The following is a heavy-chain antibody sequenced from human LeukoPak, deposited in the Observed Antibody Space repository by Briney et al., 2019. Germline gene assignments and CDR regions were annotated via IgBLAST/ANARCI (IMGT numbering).Heavy chain of an antibody. D-gene: IGHD1-14*01. CDR3: AREIAETLGFDY. V-gene: IGHV4-61*01. CDR2: IYYSGST. CDR1: GGSITSGSYY. J-gene: IGHJ4*02. Sequence: PSQTLSLTCTVSGGSITSGSYYWSWIRQPPGKGLEWIGYIYYSGSTNYNPSLKSRVTISVDTSKNQFSLKLSSVTAADTAVYYCAREIAETLGFDYWGQGTLVTVSS.